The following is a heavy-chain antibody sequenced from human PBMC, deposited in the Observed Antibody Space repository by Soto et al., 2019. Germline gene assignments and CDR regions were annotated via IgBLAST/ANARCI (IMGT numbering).Heavy chain of an antibody. Sequence: SETLSLTCTGSGGSISSYYWSWIRQPPGKGLEWIGYIYYSGSTNYNPSLKSRVTISVDTSKNQFSLKLSSVTAADTAVYYCARVGCSGGSCYSILFDYWGQGTLVTVSS. CDR3: ARVGCSGGSCYSILFDY. CDR1: GGSISSYY. D-gene: IGHD2-15*01. J-gene: IGHJ4*02. CDR2: IYYSGST. V-gene: IGHV4-59*01.